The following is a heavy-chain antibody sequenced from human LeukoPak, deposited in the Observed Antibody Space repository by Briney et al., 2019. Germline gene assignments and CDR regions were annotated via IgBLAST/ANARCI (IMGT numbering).Heavy chain of an antibody. CDR1: GYTFTSYD. D-gene: IGHD4-17*01. J-gene: IGHJ4*02. V-gene: IGHV1-8*01. CDR3: ARGIDGYGDYTHSNFDY. CDR2: MNPNSGNT. Sequence: ASVKVSCKASGYTFTSYDINWVRQATGQGLEWMGWMNPNSGNTGYAQKFQGRVTMTRNTSISTAYMELGSLRSEDTAVYYCARGIDGYGDYTHSNFDYWGQGTLVTVSS.